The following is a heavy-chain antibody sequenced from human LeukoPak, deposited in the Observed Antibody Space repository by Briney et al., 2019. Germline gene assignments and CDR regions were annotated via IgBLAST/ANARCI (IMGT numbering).Heavy chain of an antibody. Sequence: GGSLRLSCAASGFSGYGMSWVRQAPGKGLEWVSAISGSGGTTYYADSVKGRFTISRDNSKNTLYLQMNSLRAEDTAVYYCAKDARRGLWLDYWGQGTLVTVSS. V-gene: IGHV3-23*01. CDR3: AKDARRGLWLDY. CDR2: ISGSGGTT. J-gene: IGHJ4*02. CDR1: GFSGYG. D-gene: IGHD5-18*01.